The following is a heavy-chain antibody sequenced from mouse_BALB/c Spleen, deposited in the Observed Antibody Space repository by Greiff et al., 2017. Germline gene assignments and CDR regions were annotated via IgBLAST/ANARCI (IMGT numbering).Heavy chain of an antibody. CDR1: GFSLTSYG. CDR3: ARERSSRYWYFDV. Sequence: KESGPGLVAPSQSLSITCTVSGFSLTSYGVHWVRQPPGKGLEWLGVIWAGGSTNYNSALMSRLSISKDNSKSQVFLKMNSLQTDDTAMYYCARERSSRYWYFDVWGAGTTVTVSS. J-gene: IGHJ1*01. V-gene: IGHV2-9*02. D-gene: IGHD1-1*01. CDR2: IWAGGST.